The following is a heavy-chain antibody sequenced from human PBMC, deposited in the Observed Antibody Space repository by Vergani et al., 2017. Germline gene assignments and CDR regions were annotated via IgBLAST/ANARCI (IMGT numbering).Heavy chain of an antibody. J-gene: IGHJ4*02. CDR1: GGSLSGYY. V-gene: IGHV4-59*01. CDR2: VEDSGYF. D-gene: IGHD1-14*01. CDR3: ARSIVSRNPPDCFDN. Sequence: QVQLQESGPGLVRPSETLSLTCTVSGGSLSGYYWNWIRQTQGEGLEWIGYVEDSGYFNSNTYLKTRVSMSSDTYNNQFSLMLSSVTVADTAVYYCARSIVSRNPPDCFDNWGQRTLVTVSS.